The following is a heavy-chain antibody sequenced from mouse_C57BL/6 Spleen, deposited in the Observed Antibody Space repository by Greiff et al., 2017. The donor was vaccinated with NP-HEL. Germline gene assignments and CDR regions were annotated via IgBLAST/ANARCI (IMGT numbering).Heavy chain of an antibody. Sequence: QVQLQQPGAELVKPGASVKLSCKASGYTFTSYWMQWVKQRPGQGLEWIGEIDPSDSYTNYNQKFKGKATLTVDTSSSTAYMQLSSLTSEDSAVYYCARSRGLLYAMDYWGQGTSVTVSS. CDR3: ARSRGLLYAMDY. D-gene: IGHD1-1*01. CDR1: GYTFTSYW. J-gene: IGHJ4*01. V-gene: IGHV1-50*01. CDR2: IDPSDSYT.